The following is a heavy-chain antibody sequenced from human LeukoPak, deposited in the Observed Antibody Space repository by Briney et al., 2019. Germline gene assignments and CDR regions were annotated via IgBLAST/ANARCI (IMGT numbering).Heavy chain of an antibody. V-gene: IGHV1-8*03. J-gene: IGHJ3*02. CDR2: MNPNSGNT. Sequence: ASVKVSCKTSGYTFTIYNINWVRQATGQGLEWMGWMNPNSGNTGYAQKFQGRVTITRNTSISTAYMELSSLRSEDTAVYYCARKRVWNDRAQNDAFDIWGQGTMVTVSS. CDR3: ARKRVWNDRAQNDAFDI. D-gene: IGHD1-1*01. CDR1: GYTFTIYN.